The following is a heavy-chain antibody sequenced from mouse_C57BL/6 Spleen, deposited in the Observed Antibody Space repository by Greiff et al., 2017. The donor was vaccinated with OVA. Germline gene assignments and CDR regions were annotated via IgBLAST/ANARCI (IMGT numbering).Heavy chain of an antibody. CDR2: ISDGGSYT. V-gene: IGHV5-4*03. Sequence: EVKVEESGGGLVKPGGSLKLSCAASGFTFSSYAMSWVRQTPEKRLEWVATISDGGSYTYYPDNVKGRFTISRDNAKNNLYLQMSHLKSEDTAMYYCARGGDYWGQGTSVTVSS. CDR3: ARGGDY. J-gene: IGHJ4*01. CDR1: GFTFSSYA.